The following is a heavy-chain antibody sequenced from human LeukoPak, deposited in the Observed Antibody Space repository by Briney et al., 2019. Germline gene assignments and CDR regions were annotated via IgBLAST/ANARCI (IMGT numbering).Heavy chain of an antibody. V-gene: IGHV3-30*02. Sequence: GGSLRLSCAASGFTFSTYGMHWVRQAPGKGLEWVAFIRYDGGNTYYADSVKGRFTISRDNSKNTLYLQVNSLRAEDTAVYYCARDWGYYDSSGYIPLSIFEPDYWGQGTLVTVSS. D-gene: IGHD3-22*01. CDR1: GFTFSTYG. CDR3: ARDWGYYDSSGYIPLSIFEPDY. CDR2: IRYDGGNT. J-gene: IGHJ4*02.